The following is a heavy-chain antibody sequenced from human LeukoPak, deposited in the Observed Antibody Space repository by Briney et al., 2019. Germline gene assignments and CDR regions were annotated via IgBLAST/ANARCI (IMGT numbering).Heavy chain of an antibody. D-gene: IGHD3-22*01. CDR1: GYTLTELS. CDR3: ATDHSGYYPYYFDY. J-gene: IGHJ4*02. CDR2: FDPEDGET. V-gene: IGHV1-24*01. Sequence: PRASVKVSCKVSGYTLTELSMHWVRQAPGKGLEWMGGFDPEDGETIYAQKFQGRVTMTEDTSTDTAYMELSSLRSEDTAVYYCATDHSGYYPYYFDYWGQGTLVTVSS.